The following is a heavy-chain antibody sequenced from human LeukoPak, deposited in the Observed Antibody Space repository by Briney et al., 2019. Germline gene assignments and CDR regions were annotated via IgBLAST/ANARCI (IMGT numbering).Heavy chain of an antibody. CDR2: ISSSSYV. CDR3: ARDHLGTYSSGWSAPHNWFDP. D-gene: IGHD6-19*01. J-gene: IGHJ5*02. Sequence: GGSLRLSCAASGFTFSSYSMNWVRQAPGKGLEWVSSISSSSYVYYADSVKGRFTISRDNAKNSLYLQMNSLRAEDTAVYYCARDHLGTYSSGWSAPHNWFDPWGQGTLVTVSS. V-gene: IGHV3-21*01. CDR1: GFTFSSYS.